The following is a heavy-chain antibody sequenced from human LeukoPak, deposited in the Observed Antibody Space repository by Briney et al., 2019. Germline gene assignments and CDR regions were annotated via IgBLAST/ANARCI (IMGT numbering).Heavy chain of an antibody. V-gene: IGHV1-18*01. Sequence: APVKVSCKASGYTFTSYGISWVRQAPGQGLEWMGWISAYNGNTNYAQKLQGRVTMTTDTSTSTAYMELRSLRSDDTAVYYCARGPSSSWEAEYFQHWGQGTLVTVSS. J-gene: IGHJ1*01. CDR3: ARGPSSSWEAEYFQH. D-gene: IGHD6-13*01. CDR1: GYTFTSYG. CDR2: ISAYNGNT.